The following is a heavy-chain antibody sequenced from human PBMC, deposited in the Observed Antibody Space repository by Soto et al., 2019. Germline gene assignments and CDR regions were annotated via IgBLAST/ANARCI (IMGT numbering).Heavy chain of an antibody. J-gene: IGHJ4*02. CDR2: IYYSGST. CDR3: ARDKITGLFDY. V-gene: IGHV4-4*08. Sequence: PSETLSLTCTVSGGSINSYYWSWIRQPPGKGLEWIGYIYYSGSTYYNPSLKSRVTISVDTSKNQFSLKLSSVTAADTAVYYCARDKITGLFDYWGQGTLVTVSS. D-gene: IGHD2-8*02. CDR1: GGSINSYY.